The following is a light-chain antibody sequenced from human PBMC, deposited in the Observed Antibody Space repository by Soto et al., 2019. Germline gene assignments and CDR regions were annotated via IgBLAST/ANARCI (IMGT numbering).Light chain of an antibody. CDR1: SSDVGSHNL. CDR2: EAN. Sequence: QSALTQPASVSGSPGQSITISCTGSSSDVGSHNLVSWYQQYPGKAPKLMIFEANKRPSGVSNRFSGSKSGNTASLTVSGLQADDEADYYCSSYVGTSTIFGGGTKLTVL. CDR3: SSYVGTSTI. V-gene: IGLV2-23*01. J-gene: IGLJ2*01.